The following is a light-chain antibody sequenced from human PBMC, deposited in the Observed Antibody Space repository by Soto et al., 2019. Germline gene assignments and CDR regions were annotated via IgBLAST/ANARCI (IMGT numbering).Light chain of an antibody. CDR1: QSVSSH. CDR2: DAS. Sequence: EIVLTQSPGTLSLSPGERATLSCRASQSVSSHLDWYQQKPGQAPRLLIYDASNRATGIPARFSGSGSGTDFTLTISSLEPEDFAVYHCVQRTTWPWTCGQGSKVEIK. CDR3: VQRTTWPWT. V-gene: IGKV3-11*01. J-gene: IGKJ1*01.